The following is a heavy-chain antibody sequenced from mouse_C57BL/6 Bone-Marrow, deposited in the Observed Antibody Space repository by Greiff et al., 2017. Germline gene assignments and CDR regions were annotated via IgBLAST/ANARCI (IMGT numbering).Heavy chain of an antibody. V-gene: IGHV1-69*01. CDR2: LDPSDSYT. J-gene: IGHJ4*01. CDR1: GYTFTSYW. Sequence: QVQLQQPGAELVMPGASVKLSCKASGYTFTSYWMHWVKQRPGQGLEWIGELDPSDSYTNYTPKFKGKSTLTVDQSSSTANMQLNSLTSEDSAVYYCAIDKMDYWGQGTSVTVAS. CDR3: AIDKMDY.